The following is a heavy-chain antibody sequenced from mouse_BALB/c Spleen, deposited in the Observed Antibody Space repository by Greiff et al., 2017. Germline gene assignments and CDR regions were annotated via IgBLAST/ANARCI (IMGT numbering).Heavy chain of an antibody. CDR3: ARGATDAMDY. D-gene: IGHD3-1*01. Sequence: EVKVVESGGGLVQPGGSRKLSCAASGFTFSSFGMHWVRQAPEKGLEWVAYISSGSSTIYYADTVKGRFTISRDNPKNTLFLQMTSLRSEDTAMYYCARGATDAMDYWGQGTSVTVSS. CDR1: GFTFSSFG. CDR2: ISSGSSTI. V-gene: IGHV5-17*02. J-gene: IGHJ4*01.